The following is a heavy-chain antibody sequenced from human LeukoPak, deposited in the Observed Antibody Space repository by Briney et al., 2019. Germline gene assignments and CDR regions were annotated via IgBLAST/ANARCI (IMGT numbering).Heavy chain of an antibody. D-gene: IGHD3-16*01. CDR3: APRGGNLLNLVDY. Sequence: GGSLRLSCAASGFTFSNYWMSWVRQAPGKGLEWVANIKQEGSAKFYMDSVKGRFTISRDDANNLLYLQMNSLRAEDTAVYYCAPRGGNLLNLVDYWGQGTLVTVSS. CDR1: GFTFSNYW. J-gene: IGHJ4*02. CDR2: IKQEGSAK. V-gene: IGHV3-7*01.